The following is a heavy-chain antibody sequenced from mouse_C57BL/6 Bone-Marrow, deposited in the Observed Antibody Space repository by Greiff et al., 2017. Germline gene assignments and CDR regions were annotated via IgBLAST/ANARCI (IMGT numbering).Heavy chain of an antibody. J-gene: IGHJ2*01. CDR1: GFTFSSYA. V-gene: IGHV5-9-1*02. Sequence: EVKLQESGEGLVKPGGSLKLSCAASGFTFSSYAMSWVRQTPEKRLEWVAYISSGGDYIYYADTVKGRFTISRDNARNTLYLQMSSLKSEDTAMYYCTRARGPYYGSSYIFDYWGQGTTLTVSS. CDR2: ISSGGDYI. D-gene: IGHD1-1*01. CDR3: TRARGPYYGSSYIFDY.